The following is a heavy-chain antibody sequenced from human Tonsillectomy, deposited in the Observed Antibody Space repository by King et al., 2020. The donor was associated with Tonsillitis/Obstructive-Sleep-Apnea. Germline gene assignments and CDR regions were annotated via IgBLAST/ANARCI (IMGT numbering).Heavy chain of an antibody. Sequence: VQLVQSGGGLIQPGGSLRLSCAASGFTVSSNYMSWVRQAPGKGLEWVSVIYSGGSTYYADSVKGRFTISRDNSKNTLYLQMNSLRAEDTAVYYFASASIMVRGVGDAFDLWGQGTMVTVSS. D-gene: IGHD3-10*01. CDR1: GFTVSSNY. V-gene: IGHV3-53*01. J-gene: IGHJ3*01. CDR3: ASASIMVRGVGDAFDL. CDR2: IYSGGST.